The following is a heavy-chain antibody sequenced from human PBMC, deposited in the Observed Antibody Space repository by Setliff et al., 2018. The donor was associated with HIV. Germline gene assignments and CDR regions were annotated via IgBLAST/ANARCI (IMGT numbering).Heavy chain of an antibody. D-gene: IGHD1-26*01. V-gene: IGHV4-31*03. CDR1: GDSISSGGYY. Sequence: SETLSLTCTVSGDSISSGGYYWSWIRQHPGKGLEWIGYIYYSGSTFYNPSLKSRVTISVDTSKNQFSLQLNSVTAADTAVYFCARTRALYFFDFWGQGAQVTVSS. CDR3: ARTRALYFFDF. CDR2: IYYSGST. J-gene: IGHJ4*02.